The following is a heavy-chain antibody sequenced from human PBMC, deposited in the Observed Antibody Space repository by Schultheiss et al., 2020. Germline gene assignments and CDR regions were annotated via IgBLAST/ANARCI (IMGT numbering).Heavy chain of an antibody. CDR3: ARVSLMGGSGSYYPDY. J-gene: IGHJ4*02. CDR2: INHSGST. D-gene: IGHD3-10*01. Sequence: SETLSLTCAVYGGSFSGYYWSWIRQPPGKGLEWIGEINHSGSTNYNPSLKSRVTISVDTSKNQFSLKLSSVTAADTAVYYCARVSLMGGSGSYYPDYWGQGTLVTVSS. V-gene: IGHV4-34*01. CDR1: GGSFSGYY.